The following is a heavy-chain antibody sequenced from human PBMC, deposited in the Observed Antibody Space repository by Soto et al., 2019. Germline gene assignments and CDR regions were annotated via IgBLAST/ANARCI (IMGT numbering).Heavy chain of an antibody. D-gene: IGHD3-10*01. Sequence: PSETLSLTCGVYGGSFSDYYWSWIRQPPGKGLEWIGEINHSGSTNYNSSLKSRVAISVDTSKNQFSLKLTSVTAADTAMYYCARWWLGELGHWGMEVWGQGTTVTV. V-gene: IGHV4-34*01. CDR3: ARWWLGELGHWGMEV. J-gene: IGHJ6*02. CDR2: INHSGST. CDR1: GGSFSDYY.